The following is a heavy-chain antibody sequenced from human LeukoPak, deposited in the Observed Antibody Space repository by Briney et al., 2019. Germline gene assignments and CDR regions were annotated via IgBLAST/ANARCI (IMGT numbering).Heavy chain of an antibody. CDR2: ISSSSSYI. V-gene: IGHV3-21*01. CDR1: GFTFSSYS. J-gene: IGHJ4*02. D-gene: IGHD3-10*01. CDR3: ARASPYYYGSGSYSPLDY. Sequence: GGSLRLSCAASGFTFSSYSMNWVRQAPGKGLEWVSSISSSSSYIYYADSVKGRFTISRDNAKNSLYLQMNSLRAEDTAVYYCARASPYYYGSGSYSPLDYWGQGTLVTVFS.